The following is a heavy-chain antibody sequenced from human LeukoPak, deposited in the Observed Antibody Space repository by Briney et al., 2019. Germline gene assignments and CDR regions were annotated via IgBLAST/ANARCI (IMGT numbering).Heavy chain of an antibody. J-gene: IGHJ4*02. CDR3: ARAPNFRSVDY. CDR1: GFTVSSNY. V-gene: IGHV3-66*02. CDR2: IYSGGST. D-gene: IGHD1-7*01. Sequence: GGSLRLSCAASGFTVSSNYMSWVCQAPGKGLEWVSVIYSGGSTYYADSVKGRFTISRDNSKNTLYLQMNSLRAEDTAVYYCARAPNFRSVDYWGQGTLVTVSS.